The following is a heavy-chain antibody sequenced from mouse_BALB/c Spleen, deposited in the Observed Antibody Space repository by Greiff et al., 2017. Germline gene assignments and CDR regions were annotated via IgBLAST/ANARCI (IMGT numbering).Heavy chain of an antibody. D-gene: IGHD2-1*01. CDR1: GFNIKDTY. CDR2: IDPANGNT. V-gene: IGHV14-3*02. J-gene: IGHJ4*01. CDR3: AREGVIYYGNPYAMDY. Sequence: VQLQQSGAELVKPGASVKLSCTASGFNIKDTYMHWVKQRPEQGLEWIGRIDPANGNTKYDPKFQGKATITADTSSNTAYLQLSSLTSEDTAVYYCAREGVIYYGNPYAMDYWGQGTSVTVSS.